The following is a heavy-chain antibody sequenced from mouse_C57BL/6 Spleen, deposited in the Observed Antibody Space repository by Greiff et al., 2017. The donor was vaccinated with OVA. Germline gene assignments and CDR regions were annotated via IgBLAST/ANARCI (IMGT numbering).Heavy chain of an antibody. J-gene: IGHJ1*03. CDR2: IYPGGGYT. CDR1: GYTFTNYW. D-gene: IGHD1-1*01. CDR3: ARGDYYGSSPSDWYFDV. Sequence: VKLQESGAELVRPGTSVKMSCKASGYTFTNYWIGWAKQRPGHGLEWIGDIYPGGGYTNYNEKFKGKATLTADKSSSTAYMQFSSLTSEDSAIYYCARGDYYGSSPSDWYFDVWGTGTTVTVSS. V-gene: IGHV1-63*01.